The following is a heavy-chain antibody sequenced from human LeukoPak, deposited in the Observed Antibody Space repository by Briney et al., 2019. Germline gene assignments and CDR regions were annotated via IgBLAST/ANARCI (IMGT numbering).Heavy chain of an antibody. CDR3: ARHTSMAPYYYYGMDV. D-gene: IGHD5-18*01. J-gene: IGHJ6*02. Sequence: PGGSLRLSCAASGFTVSTSYMSWVRQAPGKGLEWVSVIYSGGSTHYADSVKGRFTISRDNSKNTLYLQMNSLRAEDTAVYYCARHTSMAPYYYYGMDVWGQGTTVTVSS. CDR2: IYSGGST. CDR1: GFTVSTSY. V-gene: IGHV3-66*04.